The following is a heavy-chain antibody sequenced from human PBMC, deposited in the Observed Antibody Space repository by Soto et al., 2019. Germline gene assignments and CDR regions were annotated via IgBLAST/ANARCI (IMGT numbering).Heavy chain of an antibody. Sequence: QVQLVESGGGVVQPGRSLRLSCAASGFTFSNYGMHWVRQAPGKGLEWVIVISYDGNVAYYADSVKGRFTISRDNFKNTLYLQMTSLRTEDTTMYYCAKEGPITNSYFDYWGQGTLVTVSS. CDR1: GFTFSNYG. J-gene: IGHJ4*02. V-gene: IGHV3-30*18. D-gene: IGHD1-1*01. CDR3: AKEGPITNSYFDY. CDR2: ISYDGNVA.